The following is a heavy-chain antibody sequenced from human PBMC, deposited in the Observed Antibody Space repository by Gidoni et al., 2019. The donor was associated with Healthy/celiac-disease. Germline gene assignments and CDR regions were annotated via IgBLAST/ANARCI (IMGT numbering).Heavy chain of an antibody. D-gene: IGHD2-21*02. CDR2: ISSSSSYI. Sequence: EVQLVESGGGLVKPGGSLSLSCAASAFTFSSYSMNWVCQAPGKGLEWVASISSSSSYIYYADSVKGRFTISRDNAKNSLYLQMNSLRAEDTAVYYCATEGGDYAPFDYWGQGTLVTVSS. V-gene: IGHV3-21*01. CDR3: ATEGGDYAPFDY. J-gene: IGHJ4*02. CDR1: AFTFSSYS.